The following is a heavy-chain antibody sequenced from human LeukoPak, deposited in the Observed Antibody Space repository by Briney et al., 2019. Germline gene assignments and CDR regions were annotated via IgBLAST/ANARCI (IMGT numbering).Heavy chain of an antibody. CDR1: GGSISSGDYY. V-gene: IGHV4-30-4*01. CDR2: IYYSGST. CDR3: ARGGYYDILTGYSPQPKFDY. D-gene: IGHD3-9*01. Sequence: PSQTLSLTCTVSGGSISSGDYYWSWIRQPPGKGLEWIGYIYYSGSTYYNPPLKSRVTISVDTSKNQFSLKLSSVTAADTAVYYCARGGYYDILTGYSPQPKFDYWGQGTLVTVSS. J-gene: IGHJ4*02.